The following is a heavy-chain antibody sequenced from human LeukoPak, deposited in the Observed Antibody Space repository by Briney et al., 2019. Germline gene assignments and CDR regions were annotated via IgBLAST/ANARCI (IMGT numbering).Heavy chain of an antibody. V-gene: IGHV3-48*03. CDR2: ISSSGSTI. CDR1: GFTFSSYE. Sequence: GGSLRLSCAASGFTFSSYEMNWVRQAPGKGLEWVSYISSSGSTIYYADSVKGRFTISRDNAKNSLYLQMNSLRAEDTAVYYCARGGDTDTYFDYWGQGTLVTVSS. CDR3: ARGGDTDTYFDY. D-gene: IGHD5-18*01. J-gene: IGHJ4*02.